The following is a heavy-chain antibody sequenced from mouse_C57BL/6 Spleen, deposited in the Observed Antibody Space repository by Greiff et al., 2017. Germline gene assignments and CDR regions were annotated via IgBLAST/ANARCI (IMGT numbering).Heavy chain of an antibody. CDR3: AIYYYYDGGYAMDY. V-gene: IGHV1-50*01. D-gene: IGHD2-4*01. J-gene: IGHJ4*01. CDR2: IDPSDSYT. Sequence: QVQLQQPGAELVKPGASVKLSCKASGYPFTSYWMQWVKQRPGQGLEWIGEIDPSDSYTNDNQKFKGKATLTVDTSSSTAYMQRSSLTSEDSAVYYCAIYYYYDGGYAMDYWGQGTSVTVSS. CDR1: GYPFTSYW.